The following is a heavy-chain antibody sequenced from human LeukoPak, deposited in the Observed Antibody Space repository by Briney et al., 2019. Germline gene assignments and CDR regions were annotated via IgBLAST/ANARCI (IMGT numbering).Heavy chain of an antibody. CDR3: AKAHQVLLWFGEIADYFDY. CDR2: ISGSGGST. J-gene: IGHJ4*02. V-gene: IGHV3-23*01. CDR1: GFTFSSYS. Sequence: PGGSLRLSCAASGFTFSSYSMSWVRQAPGKGLEWVSAISGSGGSTYYADSVKGRFTISRDNSKNTLYLQMNSLRAEDTAVYYCAKAHQVLLWFGEIADYFDYWGQGTLVTVSS. D-gene: IGHD3-10*01.